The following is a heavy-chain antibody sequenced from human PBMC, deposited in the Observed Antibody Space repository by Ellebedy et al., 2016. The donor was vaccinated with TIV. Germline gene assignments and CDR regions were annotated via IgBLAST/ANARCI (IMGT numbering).Heavy chain of an antibody. D-gene: IGHD1-1*01. CDR3: ARDVEAQYIFDY. V-gene: IGHV3-74*01. J-gene: IGHJ4*02. CDR2: INSDGSST. CDR1: GFTFSSYW. Sequence: GESQKISCAASGFTFSSYWMHWVRQAPGKGLVWVSRINSDGSSTSYADSVKGRFTISRDNAKHTLYLQMNSLRAEDTAVYYCARDVEAQYIFDYWGQGTLVTVSS.